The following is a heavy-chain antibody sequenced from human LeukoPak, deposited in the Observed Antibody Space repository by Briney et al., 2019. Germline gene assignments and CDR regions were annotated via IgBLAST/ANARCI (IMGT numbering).Heavy chain of an antibody. D-gene: IGHD3-22*01. Sequence: GGSLRLSCAASGFTFSSYGMHWVRQAPGKGLEWVAFIRYDGSNKYYADSVKGRFTISRDNSKNTLYLQMNSLRAEDTAVYYCARSLYYYDSSGLLDYWGQGTLVTVSS. CDR1: GFTFSSYG. V-gene: IGHV3-30*02. CDR2: IRYDGSNK. CDR3: ARSLYYYDSSGLLDY. J-gene: IGHJ4*02.